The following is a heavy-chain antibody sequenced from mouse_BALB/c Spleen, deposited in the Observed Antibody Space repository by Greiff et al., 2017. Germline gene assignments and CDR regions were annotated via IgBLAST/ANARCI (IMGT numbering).Heavy chain of an antibody. CDR2: ISYSGST. V-gene: IGHV3-8*02. D-gene: IGHD1-1*01. Sequence: EVQLKQSGPSLVKPSQTLSLTCSVTGDSITSGYWNWIRKFPGNKLEYMGYISYSGSTYYNPSLKSRISITRDTSKNQYYLQLNSVTTEDTATYYCARGVVAEEDAMDYWGQGTSVTVSS. J-gene: IGHJ4*01. CDR1: GDSITSGY. CDR3: ARGVVAEEDAMDY.